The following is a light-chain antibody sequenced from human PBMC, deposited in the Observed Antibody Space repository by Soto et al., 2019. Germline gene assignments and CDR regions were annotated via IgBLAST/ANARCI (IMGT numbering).Light chain of an antibody. Sequence: EIVMTQSPATLSLSPGERATLSCRASQSFSSSYLAWYQQKPGQAPRLLIYGVSTRATGIPDRFSGSGSGTDFTLTISRLEPEDFAVYYCQQYGNSPRTFGQGTRVDIK. CDR3: QQYGNSPRT. V-gene: IGKV3-20*01. CDR2: GVS. CDR1: QSFSSSY. J-gene: IGKJ1*01.